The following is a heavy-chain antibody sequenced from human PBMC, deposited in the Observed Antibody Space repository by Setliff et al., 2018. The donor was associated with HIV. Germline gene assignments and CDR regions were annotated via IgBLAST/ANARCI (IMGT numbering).Heavy chain of an antibody. CDR3: CAHLARHHDFWSGYSALSWFDP. J-gene: IGHJ5*02. V-gene: IGHV3-15*01. CDR1: GFTFSNAW. D-gene: IGHD3-3*01. Sequence: PGGSLRLSCAASGFTFSNAWMNWVRQAPGKGLEWVGRVKSENDGGTVDYLPPVKGRFTISRNDSEGIVYLQMDNLKTEDTAVYYCCAHLARHHDFWSGYSALSWFDPWGQGTLVTVSS. CDR2: VKSENDGGTV.